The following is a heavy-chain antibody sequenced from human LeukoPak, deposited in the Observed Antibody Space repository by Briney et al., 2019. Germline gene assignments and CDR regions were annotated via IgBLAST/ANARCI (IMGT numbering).Heavy chain of an antibody. CDR1: GYSISSGYY. V-gene: IGHV4-38-2*01. Sequence: SETLSLTCAVSGYSISSGYYWGWIRQSPGKGLEWIGSIYYTGSTYGNPFLKSRVTISIDTSKNQFSLKLTSVTAADSALYYCARHTRVTTVVRVYGMDVWGQGTTVTVSS. J-gene: IGHJ6*02. D-gene: IGHD2-15*01. CDR2: IYYTGST. CDR3: ARHTRVTTVVRVYGMDV.